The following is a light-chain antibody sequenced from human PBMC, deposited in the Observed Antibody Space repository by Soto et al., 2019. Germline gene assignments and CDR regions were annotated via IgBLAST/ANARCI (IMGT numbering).Light chain of an antibody. CDR2: AAS. CDR1: QSVGSH. V-gene: IGKV3-20*01. J-gene: IGKJ4*01. Sequence: EIVMTQFPATLSVSPGERAALSCRASQSVGSHLAWYQQKPGQAPRLLIFAASTRATVIPASFRGSGSGTDFTLTISRLEPEDSAVYYCQQYGVSPRTFGGGTKVDI. CDR3: QQYGVSPRT.